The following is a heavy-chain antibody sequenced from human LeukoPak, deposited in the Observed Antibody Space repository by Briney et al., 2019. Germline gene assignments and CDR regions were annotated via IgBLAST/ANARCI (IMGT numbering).Heavy chain of an antibody. J-gene: IGHJ3*01. D-gene: IGHD3-16*01. V-gene: IGHV3-23*01. Sequence: PGGSLRLSCAASGFTFNDFAMTWVRQAPGKGVEWGSTIADAGTYYADSVKARFITSRDNSKNMLYLQLNSLRADDTAMYYCARNLGPFDVRGHGTMVTVSS. CDR3: ARNLGPFDV. CDR2: IADAGT. CDR1: GFTFNDFA.